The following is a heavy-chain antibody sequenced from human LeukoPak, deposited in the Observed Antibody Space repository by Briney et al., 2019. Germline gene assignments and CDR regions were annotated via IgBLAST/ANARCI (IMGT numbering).Heavy chain of an antibody. CDR3: ARHKMVRGIGYYYYMDV. CDR2: IYYNGTT. CDR1: GGSISTSSYY. V-gene: IGHV4-39*01. D-gene: IGHD3-10*01. Sequence: SESLSLTCTVSGGSISTSSYYWGWIRQPPGKGLQWIGSIYYNGTTYYNPTLKSRVIISVDTSKNQFSLKLTSVTASDTAVFYCARHKMVRGIGYYYYMDVWGKGTTVTISS. J-gene: IGHJ6*03.